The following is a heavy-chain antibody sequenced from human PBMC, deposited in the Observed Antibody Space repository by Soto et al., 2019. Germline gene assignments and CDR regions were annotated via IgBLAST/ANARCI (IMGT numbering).Heavy chain of an antibody. J-gene: IGHJ4*02. CDR1: GFTFSSYA. D-gene: IGHD4-17*01. CDR3: ASPTTEIDY. V-gene: IGHV3-30-3*01. Sequence: GGSLRLSCAASGFTFSSYAMHWVRQAPGKGLEWVAVISYDGSNKYYGDSVKGRFTISRDNSKNTLYLQMNSLRAEDTAVYYCASPTTEIDYWGQGTMVTVYS. CDR2: ISYDGSNK.